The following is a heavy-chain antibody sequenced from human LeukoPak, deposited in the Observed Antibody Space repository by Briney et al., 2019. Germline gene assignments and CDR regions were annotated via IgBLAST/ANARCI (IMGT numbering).Heavy chain of an antibody. CDR2: IIPIFGTA. CDR1: GGTFSSYA. CDR3: ARDSRSSGWFQPHFDY. D-gene: IGHD6-19*01. Sequence: SVKVSCKASGGTFSSYAISWVRQAPGQGLEWMGRIIPIFGTANYAQKSQGRVTITTDESTSTAYMELSSLRSEDTAVYYCARDSRSSGWFQPHFDYWGQGTLVTVSS. V-gene: IGHV1-69*05. J-gene: IGHJ4*02.